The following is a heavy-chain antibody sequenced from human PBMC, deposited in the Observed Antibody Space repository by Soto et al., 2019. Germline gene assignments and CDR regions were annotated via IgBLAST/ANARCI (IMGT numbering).Heavy chain of an antibody. V-gene: IGHV4-31*03. Sequence: PSETLSLTCTVSGGSISSGGYYWSWIRQHPGKGLEWIGYIYYSGSTYYNPSLKSRVTISVDTSKNQFSLKLSSVTAADTAVYYCARGESFSGLFDYWGQGTLVTVSS. CDR2: IYYSGST. CDR3: ARGESFSGLFDY. CDR1: GGSISSGGYY. J-gene: IGHJ4*02. D-gene: IGHD3-10*01.